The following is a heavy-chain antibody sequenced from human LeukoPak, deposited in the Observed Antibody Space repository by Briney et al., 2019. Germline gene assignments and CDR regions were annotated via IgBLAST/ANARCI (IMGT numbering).Heavy chain of an antibody. J-gene: IGHJ4*02. CDR3: ARGSKRPRYYDSSGYLGLFDY. V-gene: IGHV4-34*01. Sequence: SETLSLTCAVYGGSSSGYYWSWIRQPPGKGLEWIGEINHSGSTNYNPSLKSRVTISVDTSKNQFSLKLSSVTAADTAVYYCARGSKRPRYYDSSGYLGLFDYWGQGTLVTVSS. D-gene: IGHD3-22*01. CDR1: GGSSSGYY. CDR2: INHSGST.